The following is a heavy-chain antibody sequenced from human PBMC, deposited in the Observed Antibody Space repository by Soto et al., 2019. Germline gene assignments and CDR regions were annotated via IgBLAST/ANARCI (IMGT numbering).Heavy chain of an antibody. V-gene: IGHV3-23*01. D-gene: IGHD3-22*01. CDR2: ISGSGGRT. CDR1: GFTFSNYA. Sequence: GGSLRLSCAASGFTFSNYALSWVRQAAGKGLEWVSAISGSGGRTYYAGSVKGRFTISRDNSKNTLYLQMNSLRAEDTAVYYCTKVNYYDSSTDYWGQGTLVTVSS. J-gene: IGHJ4*02. CDR3: TKVNYYDSSTDY.